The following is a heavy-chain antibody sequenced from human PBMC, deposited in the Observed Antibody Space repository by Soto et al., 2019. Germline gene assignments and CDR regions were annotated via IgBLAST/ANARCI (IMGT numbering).Heavy chain of an antibody. CDR2: IIPILGIA. CDR1: GGTFSSDT. CDR3: ARGFFHWNQLSRTNRHRGSYMDV. J-gene: IGHJ6*03. Sequence: QVQMVQSGAEVKKPGSSVKVSCKASGGTFSSDTISWVRQAPGQGLEWMGRIIPILGIANYAQKFQGRVTITADKSTSTAYMELSSLRSDDTAVYYCARGFFHWNQLSRTNRHRGSYMDVWGKGTTVTVSS. D-gene: IGHD3-9*01. V-gene: IGHV1-69*02.